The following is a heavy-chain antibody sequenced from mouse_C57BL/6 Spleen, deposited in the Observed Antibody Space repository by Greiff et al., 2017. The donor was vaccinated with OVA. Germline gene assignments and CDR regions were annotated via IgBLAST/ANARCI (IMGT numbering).Heavy chain of an antibody. V-gene: IGHV8-12*01. Sequence: QVTLKESGPGILQSSQTLSLTCSFSGFSLSTSAMGVSWIRQASGKGLEWLAHIYWDDDKRYSPSLKSRLTISKDTSRKQVFLKITSVDTADTATYYCARSLYYGSKWYYFDYWGQGTTLTVSS. J-gene: IGHJ2*01. CDR2: IYWDDDK. CDR3: ARSLYYGSKWYYFDY. D-gene: IGHD1-1*01. CDR1: GFSLSTSAMG.